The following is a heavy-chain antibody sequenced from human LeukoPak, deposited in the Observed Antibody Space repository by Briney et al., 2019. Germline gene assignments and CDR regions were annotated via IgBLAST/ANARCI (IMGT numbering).Heavy chain of an antibody. V-gene: IGHV4-61*02. J-gene: IGHJ6*03. CDR3: ARGQVVPAAFSFYYYYMDV. CDR1: GGSISSGSYY. Sequence: SETLSLTCTVSGGSISSGSYYWSWIRQPAGKGLEWIGRFYTSGSSNYNPSLKSRVTISVDTSNNQFSLKLGSVTAADTAMYYCARGQVVPAAFSFYYYYMDVWGKGTTVTVSS. D-gene: IGHD2-2*01. CDR2: FYTSGSS.